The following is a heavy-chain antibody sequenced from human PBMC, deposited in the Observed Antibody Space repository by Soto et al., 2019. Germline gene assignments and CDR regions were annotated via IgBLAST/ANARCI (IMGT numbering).Heavy chain of an antibody. J-gene: IGHJ4*02. V-gene: IGHV4-59*08. D-gene: IGHD1-20*01. CDR1: GVSISSYY. CDR2: IYNSGST. CDR3: ARGFGHGGNGNIDY. Sequence: QVQLQESGPGLVKPSETLSLTCTVSGVSISSYYWSWIRQPPGKGLEWIGSIYNSGSTNYNPSLKSRATMSVDTPNNQFSLRLSSVTAADTAVYYCARGFGHGGNGNIDYWGQGTLVTVSS.